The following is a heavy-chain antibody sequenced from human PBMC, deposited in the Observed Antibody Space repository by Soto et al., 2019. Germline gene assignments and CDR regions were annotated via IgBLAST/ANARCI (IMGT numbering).Heavy chain of an antibody. Sequence: QLQLQESGPGLVKPSETLSLTCTVSGGSISSSSYYWGWIRQPPGKGLEWIGSIYYSGSTYYNPSLKSRVTISVDTSKNQFSLKLSSVTAADTAVYYCARHSGPAAAEFDYWGQGTLVTVSS. D-gene: IGHD6-13*01. CDR1: GGSISSSSYY. CDR3: ARHSGPAAAEFDY. J-gene: IGHJ4*02. CDR2: IYYSGST. V-gene: IGHV4-39*01.